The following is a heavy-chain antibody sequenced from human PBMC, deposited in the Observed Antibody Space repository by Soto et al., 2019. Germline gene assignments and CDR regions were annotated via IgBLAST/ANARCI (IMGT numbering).Heavy chain of an antibody. J-gene: IGHJ5*02. V-gene: IGHV1-8*02. CDR2: VNPSSGNT. CDR3: ARASMYIWNDH. D-gene: IGHD1-20*01. CDR1: GYTFTTYD. Sequence: QVQLVQSGAEVKRPGASVKVSCEASGYTFTTYDINWVRQASGQGLEWMGCVNPSSGNTVYDQKYHGRDTMTKDTSISTAYMELNSLTSDDTAIYYCARASMYIWNDHWGQGTLVTVSS.